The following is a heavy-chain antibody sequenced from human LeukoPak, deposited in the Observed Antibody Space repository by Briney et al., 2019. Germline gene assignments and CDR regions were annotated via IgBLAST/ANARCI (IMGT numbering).Heavy chain of an antibody. D-gene: IGHD4-23*01. J-gene: IGHJ6*04. V-gene: IGHV4-38-2*02. CDR2: IYHSGST. Sequence: KPSETLSLTCAVSGYSISSGYYWGWIRQPPGKGLEWIGSIYHSGSTYYNPSLKSRVTISVDTSKNQFSLKLSSVTAADTAVYYCARDADYGGVWDVWGKGTTVTVSS. CDR1: GYSISSGYY. CDR3: ARDADYGGVWDV.